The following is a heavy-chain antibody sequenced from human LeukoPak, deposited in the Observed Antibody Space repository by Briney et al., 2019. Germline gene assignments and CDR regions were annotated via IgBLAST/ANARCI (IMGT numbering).Heavy chain of an antibody. J-gene: IGHJ4*02. CDR1: GFTFSSYG. Sequence: GGSLRLFCAASGFTFSSYGMHGVREAPGKGLEWVAFIRYDGSNKYYADSVKGRFTISRDNSKNTLYLQMNSLRAEDTAVYYCASRELSEDYWGQGTLVTVSS. D-gene: IGHD1-26*01. CDR2: IRYDGSNK. V-gene: IGHV3-30*02. CDR3: ASRELSEDY.